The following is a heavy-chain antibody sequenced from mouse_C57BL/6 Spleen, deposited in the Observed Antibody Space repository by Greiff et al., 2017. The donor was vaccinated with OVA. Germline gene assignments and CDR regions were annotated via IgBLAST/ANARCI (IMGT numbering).Heavy chain of an antibody. V-gene: IGHV1-15*01. CDR1: GYTFTDYE. D-gene: IGHD2-10*01. J-gene: IGHJ4*01. CDR3: TLLTNYYAMDY. Sequence: QVQLQQSGAELVRPGASVTLSCKASGYTFTDYEMHWVKQTPVHGLEWIGAIDPETGGTAYNQKFKGKAILTADKSSSTAYMRLRSLTSEDSAVYYCTLLTNYYAMDYWGQGTSVTVSS. CDR2: IDPETGGT.